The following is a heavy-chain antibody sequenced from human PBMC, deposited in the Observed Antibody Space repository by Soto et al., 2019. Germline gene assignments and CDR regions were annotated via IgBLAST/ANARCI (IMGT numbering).Heavy chain of an antibody. D-gene: IGHD3-10*01. CDR2: FDPEDGET. Sequence: GASVKVSCKVSGYTLTELSMHWVRQAPGKGLEWMGGFDPEDGETIYAQKFQGRVTMTEDTSTDTAYMELSSLRSEDTAVYYCATDWVMVRGVIDYGMDVWGQGTMVTVSS. J-gene: IGHJ6*02. CDR3: ATDWVMVRGVIDYGMDV. V-gene: IGHV1-24*01. CDR1: GYTLTELS.